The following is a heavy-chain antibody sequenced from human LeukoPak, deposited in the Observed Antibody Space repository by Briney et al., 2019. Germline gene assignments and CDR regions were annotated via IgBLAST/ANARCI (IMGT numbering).Heavy chain of an antibody. CDR2: ISWNSGSI. CDR3: AKSALVLMVYADIDY. V-gene: IGHV3-9*01. CDR1: GFTFDDYA. J-gene: IGHJ4*02. D-gene: IGHD2-8*01. Sequence: GGSLRLSCAASGFTFDDYAMHWVRQAPGKGLEWVSGISWNSGSIGYADSVKGRFTISRDNAKNSLYLQMNSLRAEGTALYYCAKSALVLMVYADIDYWGQGTLVTVSS.